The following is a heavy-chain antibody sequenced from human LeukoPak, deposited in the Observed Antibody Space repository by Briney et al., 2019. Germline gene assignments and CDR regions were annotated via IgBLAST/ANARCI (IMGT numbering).Heavy chain of an antibody. CDR3: AREGSGMDV. J-gene: IGHJ6*02. CDR2: IYYSGST. CDR1: GGSISSGDYY. Sequence: TSETLSLTCTVSGGSISSGDYYWSWIRQPPGKGLEWIGYIYYSGSTYYNPSLRSRVTTSVDTSKNQFSLKLSSVTAADTAVYYCAREGSGMDVWGQGTTVTVSS. V-gene: IGHV4-30-4*01. D-gene: IGHD3-10*01.